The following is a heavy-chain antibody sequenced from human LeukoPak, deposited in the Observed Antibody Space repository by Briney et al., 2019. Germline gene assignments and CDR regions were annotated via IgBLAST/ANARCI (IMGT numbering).Heavy chain of an antibody. CDR1: GYTFTNYY. Sequence: ASVKVSCEASGYTFTNYYMHWVRQAPGQGLEWMGIINPSGGSTSYAQKFQGRLTMTRDTSTSTVYMELSSLRSEDTAVYYCALAARYYYYGMDVWGQGTTVTVSS. CDR3: ALAARYYYYGMDV. D-gene: IGHD6-6*01. CDR2: INPSGGST. V-gene: IGHV1-46*01. J-gene: IGHJ6*02.